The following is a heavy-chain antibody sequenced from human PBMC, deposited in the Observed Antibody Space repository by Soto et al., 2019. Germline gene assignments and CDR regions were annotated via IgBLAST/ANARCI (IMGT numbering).Heavy chain of an antibody. Sequence: LQESGPGLVKPSQTLSLTCFVSGYSITAGGYYWSWIRPLPGTGLEWFGSFSSSGSIIYHPALRSRVAISGDTSSSHFSMSMTSVTGADTGRYYCARRYSSGSGWFHPWGQGTLVTVSS. J-gene: IGHJ5*02. CDR1: GYSITAGGYY. V-gene: IGHV4-31*03. D-gene: IGHD6-19*01. CDR2: FSSSGSI. CDR3: ARRYSSGSGWFHP.